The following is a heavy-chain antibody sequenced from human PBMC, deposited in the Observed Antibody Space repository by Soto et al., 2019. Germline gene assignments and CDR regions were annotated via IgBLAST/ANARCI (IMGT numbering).Heavy chain of an antibody. V-gene: IGHV4-59*01. J-gene: IGHJ4*02. CDR2: LYYGRSA. Sequence: QVQLQESGPGLVKPSETLSLTCAVSGDSISSYYCMWIRQPPGKGLESIGYLYYGRSANYNPSLKSLVTLSAATSTNQCSLTLTSMTAADTAVYYCALRSMAVVPEYWGQGTLVTVSS. CDR3: ALRSMAVVPEY. D-gene: IGHD3-22*01. CDR1: GDSISSYY.